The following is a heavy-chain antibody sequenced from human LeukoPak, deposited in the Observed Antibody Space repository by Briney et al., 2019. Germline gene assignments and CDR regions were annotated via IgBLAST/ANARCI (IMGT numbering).Heavy chain of an antibody. J-gene: IGHJ4*02. Sequence: SVKVSCKASGGTFSSYAISWVRQAPGQGLEWMGGIIPIFGTANYAQKFQGRVTITADESTSTAYMELRSLRSDDTAVYYCAILSTMIGIDYWGQGTPVTVSS. V-gene: IGHV1-69*01. CDR3: AILSTMIGIDY. CDR1: GGTFSSYA. D-gene: IGHD3-22*01. CDR2: IIPIFGTA.